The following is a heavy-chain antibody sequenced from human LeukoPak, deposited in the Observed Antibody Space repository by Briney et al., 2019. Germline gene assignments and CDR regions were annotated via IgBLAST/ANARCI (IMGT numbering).Heavy chain of an antibody. CDR3: ARAPGPYYYDSSGLIPEAFDI. CDR2: ISAYNGNT. CDR1: GGIFNNYA. Sequence: ASVKVSCKASGGIFNNYAINWVRQAPGQGLEWMGWISAYNGNTNYAQKLQGRVTLTTDTSTSTAYMDLRSLRSDDTAVYYCARAPGPYYYDSSGLIPEAFDIWGQGTMVTVSS. J-gene: IGHJ3*02. V-gene: IGHV1-18*01. D-gene: IGHD3-22*01.